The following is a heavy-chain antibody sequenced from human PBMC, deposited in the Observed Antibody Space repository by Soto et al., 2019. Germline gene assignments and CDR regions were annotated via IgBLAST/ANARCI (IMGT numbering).Heavy chain of an antibody. CDR2: ISYDGSNK. D-gene: IGHD2-15*01. CDR3: ARGVGDGGNADY. CDR1: GFTFSSHG. J-gene: IGHJ4*02. Sequence: QVQLVESGGVVVQPGRSLRLSCAASGFTFSSHGMHWVRQAPGKGLEWVAVISYDGSNKYYADSVKGRFTISRDNSKNTLYLQMNSLRAEDTAVYYCARGVGDGGNADYWGQGTLVTVSS. V-gene: IGHV3-30*19.